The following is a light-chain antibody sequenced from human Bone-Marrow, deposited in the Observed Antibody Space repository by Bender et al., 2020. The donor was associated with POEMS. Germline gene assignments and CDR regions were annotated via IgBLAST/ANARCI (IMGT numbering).Light chain of an antibody. V-gene: IGLV2-14*03. J-gene: IGLJ2*01. Sequence: QSALTQPASVSGSPGQSITISCTGTSSDVGRYNFVSWYQRHPGKAPKVLIYDVTHRPSGISHRFSGSKSGSTASLTISGLQAEDEGDYYCGSYTRTFAPVFGGGTKVTVL. CDR1: SSDVGRYNF. CDR2: DVT. CDR3: GSYTRTFAPV.